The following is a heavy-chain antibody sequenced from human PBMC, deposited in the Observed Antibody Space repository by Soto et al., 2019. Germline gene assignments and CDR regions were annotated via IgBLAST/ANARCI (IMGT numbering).Heavy chain of an antibody. CDR2: ISGSGGST. CDR3: AKDRHRAYDILTGNYYFDY. J-gene: IGHJ4*02. D-gene: IGHD3-9*01. CDR1: GLTFSSYA. V-gene: IGHV3-23*01. Sequence: SLRLSCAASGLTFSSYAMTWVLQAPGKGLELVSAISGSGGSTYYADSVKGRFTISRDNSKNTLYLQMNSLRAEDTAVYYCAKDRHRAYDILTGNYYFDYWGQGTLVTVSS.